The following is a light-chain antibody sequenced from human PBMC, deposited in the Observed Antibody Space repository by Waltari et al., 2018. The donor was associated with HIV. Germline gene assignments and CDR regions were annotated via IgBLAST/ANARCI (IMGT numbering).Light chain of an antibody. CDR3: QQRGTWPPVT. CDR2: ETS. Sequence: ELVLTQSPATLSVSPGERAIISCRASQSVSRHLAWYQQKSGQAPRLLIYETSTRAAGTPCRFTGSGSGTDFALTITGVEPADVAVYYCQQRGTWPPVTFGGGTKVEI. CDR1: QSVSRH. J-gene: IGKJ4*01. V-gene: IGKV3-11*01.